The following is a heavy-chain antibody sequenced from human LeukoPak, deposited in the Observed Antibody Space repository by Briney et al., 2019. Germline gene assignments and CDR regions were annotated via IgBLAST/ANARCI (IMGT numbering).Heavy chain of an antibody. CDR3: ARAQQPRVVPVAIDAFDI. D-gene: IGHD2-2*02. J-gene: IGHJ3*02. Sequence: ASVKVSCKTSGYTFTSYGISWVRQAPGQGLEWMGWISAYNGNTNYAQSLQGRVTMTTDTSTSTAYMELRSLRSDDTAVYYCARAQQPRVVPVAIDAFDIWGQGTMVTVSS. CDR1: GYTFTSYG. CDR2: ISAYNGNT. V-gene: IGHV1-18*01.